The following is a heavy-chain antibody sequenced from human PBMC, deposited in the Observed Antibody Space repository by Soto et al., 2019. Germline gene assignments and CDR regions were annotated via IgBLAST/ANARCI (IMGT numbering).Heavy chain of an antibody. CDR1: GFMFNTYG. J-gene: IGHJ4*02. V-gene: IGHV3-33*01. D-gene: IGHD2-8*01. CDR2: IWYDGSNK. Sequence: QVLLVESGGGVVQPGTSLRLSCAASGFMFNTYGMHWVRQAPGKGLEWVAGIWYDGSNKYYADSVKGRFTISRDNSKNTLFLQMNGLRAEDTAVYYCARLGYYVDSTNSVGNYWGQGTLVTVSS. CDR3: ARLGYYVDSTNSVGNY.